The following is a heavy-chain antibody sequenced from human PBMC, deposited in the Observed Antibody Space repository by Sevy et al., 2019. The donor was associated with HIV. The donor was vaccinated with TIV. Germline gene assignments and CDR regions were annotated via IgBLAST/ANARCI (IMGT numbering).Heavy chain of an antibody. CDR3: AREGCSKPHDY. J-gene: IGHJ4*02. CDR1: GFTFSGFA. V-gene: IGHV3-23*01. Sequence: GGSLRLSCAASGFTFSGFAMSWVRRAPGKGLEGAQIFFFGCGRITTADSVKGRFTISRDNSKNTLYLQMHSLRAEDTAVYYCAREGCSKPHDYWGQGTLVTVSS. D-gene: IGHD3-10*02. CDR2: FFFGCGRI.